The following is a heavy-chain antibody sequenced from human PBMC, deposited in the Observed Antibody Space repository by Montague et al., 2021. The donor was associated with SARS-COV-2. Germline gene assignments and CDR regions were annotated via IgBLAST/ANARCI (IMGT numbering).Heavy chain of an antibody. CDR1: GGSFTGHY. D-gene: IGHD3-16*02. CDR3: VRGYDYVWGSYRYLHWFDP. CDR2: INHSGST. Sequence: SETLSLTCAVYGGSFTGHYWSWIRQPPGKGLEWIGEINHSGSTNYNPSLKSRVTISVDTSKNQFSLKLSSVTAADTAVYYCVRGYDYVWGSYRYLHWFDPWGQGTLVTVSS. V-gene: IGHV4-34*01. J-gene: IGHJ5*02.